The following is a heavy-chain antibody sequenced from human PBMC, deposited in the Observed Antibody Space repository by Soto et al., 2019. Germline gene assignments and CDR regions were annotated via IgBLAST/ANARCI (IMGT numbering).Heavy chain of an antibody. CDR3: ARGARYSGSHSRDLLGY. CDR1: GFTVSRNY. D-gene: IGHD1-26*01. J-gene: IGHJ4*02. Sequence: LRLSCAASGFTVSRNYMSWVRQAPGKGLEWVSLISDGDRKYYADSVKARFIISRDISKNTLYLQMNSPTAEDTAVYYCARGARYSGSHSRDLLGYWGQGTLVTVSS. CDR2: ISDGDRK. V-gene: IGHV3-53*01.